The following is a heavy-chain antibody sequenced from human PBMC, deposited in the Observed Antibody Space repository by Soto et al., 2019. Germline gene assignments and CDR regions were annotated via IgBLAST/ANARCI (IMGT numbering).Heavy chain of an antibody. J-gene: IGHJ6*02. CDR1: GVTFSSYA. V-gene: IGHV1-69*13. D-gene: IGHD1-26*01. CDR2: IIPIFGTA. Sequence: GAPVKVSCKASGVTFSSYAISWVQHAPGKGLEWMGGIIPIFGTANYAQKFQGRVTITADESTSTAYMELSSLRSEDTAVYYCARSRELIVGAKKYYGMDVWGQGTTVTVSS. CDR3: ARSRELIVGAKKYYGMDV.